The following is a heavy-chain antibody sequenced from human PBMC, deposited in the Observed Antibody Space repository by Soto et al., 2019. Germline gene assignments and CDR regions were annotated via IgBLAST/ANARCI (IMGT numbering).Heavy chain of an antibody. CDR2: IRKSGGRT. J-gene: IGHJ6*02. V-gene: IGHV3-23*01. D-gene: IGHD3-22*01. CDR3: AKDESSGYSSPIYGVDV. Sequence: EVQLLESGGGLVQPGGSLRLSCAASKFTFGIYAMSWVRQAPGKGLEWVASIRKSGGRTYYADSGKGRFTISRDNSNNTLYLQMNSLRAEDTAVYYCAKDESSGYSSPIYGVDVWGQGTTVTVSS. CDR1: KFTFGIYA.